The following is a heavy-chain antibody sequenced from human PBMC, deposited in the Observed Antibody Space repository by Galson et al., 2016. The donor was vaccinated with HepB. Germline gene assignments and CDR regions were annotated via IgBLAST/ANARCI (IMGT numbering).Heavy chain of an antibody. CDR2: ISSSSSTI. Sequence: SLRLSCAASGFTFSNYNMNWVRQAPGKGLEWVSYISSSSSTIKSADSVKGRFTISRDNAKDSLYLQMNSLRDEDTAVYYCARTLQSVSNFDYWGHGTLVTVSS. J-gene: IGHJ4*01. CDR3: ARTLQSVSNFDY. CDR1: GFTFSNYN. V-gene: IGHV3-48*02. D-gene: IGHD5-24*01.